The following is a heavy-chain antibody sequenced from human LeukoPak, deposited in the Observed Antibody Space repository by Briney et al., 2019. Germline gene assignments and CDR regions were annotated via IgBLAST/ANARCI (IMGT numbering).Heavy chain of an antibody. CDR1: GIIVSSHH. V-gene: IGHV3-66*01. Sequence: GGSLRLSCAVSGIIVSSHHMNWVRQAPGKGLEWVYVIYSGGYSGGGPYYADSVKGRFFTSSDSSRNTLYLQMNSLRVEDTAVYYCARDVSGDGFGSFDYWGPGTLVTVSS. CDR3: ARDVSGDGFGSFDY. CDR2: IYSGGYSGGGP. J-gene: IGHJ4*02. D-gene: IGHD5-24*01.